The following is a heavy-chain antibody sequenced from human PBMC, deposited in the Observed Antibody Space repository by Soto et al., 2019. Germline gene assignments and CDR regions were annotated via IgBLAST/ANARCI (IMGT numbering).Heavy chain of an antibody. CDR2: ISNDGSNT. CDR3: AKGRSGNYFDP. CDR1: GFTFSSYG. Sequence: QVQLVESGGGVVQPGRSLRLSCTASGFTFSSYGIHWVRQAPGKGLEWVAVISNDGSNTYYADSVKGRFTISRDNSKNTLFLQMNSLRADDTAVYYCAKGRSGNYFDPWGQGTLVTVS. J-gene: IGHJ5*02. V-gene: IGHV3-30*18. D-gene: IGHD1-26*01.